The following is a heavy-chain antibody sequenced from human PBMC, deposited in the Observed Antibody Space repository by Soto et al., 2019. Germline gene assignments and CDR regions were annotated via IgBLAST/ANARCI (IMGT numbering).Heavy chain of an antibody. D-gene: IGHD6-6*01. V-gene: IGHV1-18*01. J-gene: IGHJ4*02. CDR2: ISAHNGNT. CDR3: ARGRDGDY. Sequence: QVHLVQSGAEVKKPGASVKDSCKGSGYAFTTYGITWVRQAPGQGLEWMGWISAHNGNTNYAQKLQGRVTVTRDTSTSTAYMELRSLRSDDTAVYYCARGRDGDYWGQGALVTVSS. CDR1: GYAFTTYG.